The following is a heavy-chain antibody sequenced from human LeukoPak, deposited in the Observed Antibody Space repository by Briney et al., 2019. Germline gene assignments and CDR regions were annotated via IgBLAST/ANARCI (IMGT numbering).Heavy chain of an antibody. D-gene: IGHD6-6*01. CDR2: ISSSSSTI. CDR3: ARTFLAAYFDY. J-gene: IGHJ4*02. Sequence: GGSLRLSCAASGFTFSSYSMTWVRQAPGKGLEWVSFISSSSSTIYYADSVKGRFTISTDNAKNSLYLQMNSLRAEDTAVYYCARTFLAAYFDYWGQGTLVTVSS. V-gene: IGHV3-48*04. CDR1: GFTFSSYS.